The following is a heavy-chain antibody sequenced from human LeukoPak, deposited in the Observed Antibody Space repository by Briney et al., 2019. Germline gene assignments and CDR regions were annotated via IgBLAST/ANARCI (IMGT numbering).Heavy chain of an antibody. CDR2: IYYSGST. V-gene: IGHV4-59*01. J-gene: IGHJ4*02. CDR3: ARDRYGYDSSFDY. D-gene: IGHD5-12*01. CDR1: GGSISSYY. Sequence: NPSETLSLTCTVSGGSISSYYWSWIRQPPGKGLEWIGYIYYSGSTNYNPSLKSRVTISVDTSKKQFSLKLSSVTAADTAVYYCARDRYGYDSSFDYWGQGTLVTLSS.